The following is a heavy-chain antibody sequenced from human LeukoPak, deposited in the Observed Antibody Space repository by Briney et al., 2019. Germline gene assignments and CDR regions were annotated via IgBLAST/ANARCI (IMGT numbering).Heavy chain of an antibody. J-gene: IGHJ6*02. V-gene: IGHV1-69*04. CDR3: ARGSDDYYLHGLDV. Sequence: ASVKVSCKASGGTFSSYAISWVRQAPGQGLEWMGRIIPTLGIINYAQRFQGRVTITADKSTNTAYVDLSSLRSEDTAVYFCARGSDDYYLHGLDVWGQGTTVTVSS. CDR1: GGTFSSYA. D-gene: IGHD2-21*02. CDR2: IIPTLGII.